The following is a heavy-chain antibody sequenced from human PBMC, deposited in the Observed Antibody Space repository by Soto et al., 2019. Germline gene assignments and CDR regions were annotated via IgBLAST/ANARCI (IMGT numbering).Heavy chain of an antibody. D-gene: IGHD3-10*01. Sequence: AASGFTFSSYWMHWVRQAPGKGLVWVSRINSDGSSTSYADSVKGRFTISRDNAKNTLYLQMNSLGAEDTAVYYCARVPLWFGEKTDYWGQGTLVTVSS. CDR3: ARVPLWFGEKTDY. J-gene: IGHJ4*02. V-gene: IGHV3-74*01. CDR1: GFTFSSYW. CDR2: INSDGSST.